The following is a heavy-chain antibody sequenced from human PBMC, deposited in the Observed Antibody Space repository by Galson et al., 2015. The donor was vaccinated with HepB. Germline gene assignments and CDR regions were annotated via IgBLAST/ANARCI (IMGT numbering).Heavy chain of an antibody. V-gene: IGHV3-30-3*01. CDR1: GFTFSSYA. Sequence: SLRLSCAASGFTFSSYAMHWVRQAPGKGLEWVAVISYDGSNKYYADSVKGRFTISRDNSKNTLYLQMNSLRAEDTAVYYCARGSVNDYGDPDAFDIWGQGTMVTVSS. D-gene: IGHD4-17*01. J-gene: IGHJ3*02. CDR2: ISYDGSNK. CDR3: ARGSVNDYGDPDAFDI.